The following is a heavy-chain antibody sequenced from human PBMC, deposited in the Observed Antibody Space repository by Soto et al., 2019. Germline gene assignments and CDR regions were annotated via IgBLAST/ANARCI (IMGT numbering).Heavy chain of an antibody. CDR3: PKVRGHNDYGDYRSYYYSYGRDV. D-gene: IGHD4-17*01. V-gene: IGHV3-15*07. CDR1: GFTFSNAW. J-gene: IGHJ6*02. Sequence: PGGSLRLSCAASGFTFSNAWMNWVRQAPGKGLEWVGRIKSKTDGGTTDYAAPVKGRFTISRDDSKNTLYLQMNSLKTEDTAVYYCPKVRGHNDYGDYRSYYYSYGRDVGGQGTRFIVP. CDR2: IKSKTDGGTT.